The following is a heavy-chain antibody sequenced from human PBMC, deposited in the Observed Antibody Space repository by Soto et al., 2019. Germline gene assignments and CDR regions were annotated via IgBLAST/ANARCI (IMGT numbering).Heavy chain of an antibody. Sequence: GGSLRLSCAASGFTFSDFAMAWARQAPGKGLEWVSSASGSGSGTYYADSVKGRFTISRDNSKNTLFLHMTNLRAGDTALYFCAKGRPGVAAAPDYWGQGTLVTVSS. CDR3: AKGRPGVAAAPDY. CDR1: GFTFSDFA. D-gene: IGHD2-21*01. CDR2: ASGSGSGT. J-gene: IGHJ4*02. V-gene: IGHV3-23*01.